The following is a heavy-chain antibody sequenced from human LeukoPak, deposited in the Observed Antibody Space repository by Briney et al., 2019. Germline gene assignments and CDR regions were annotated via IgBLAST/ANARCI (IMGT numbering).Heavy chain of an antibody. Sequence: GVSVKVSCKPSGYIFTPHHIHWMRQAPGQGLELLGWVSAANNPEYSQKFQGRVVITRDASATTSYLELNCLRSEDTAVYYCAMSVEIPPIPSFDYWGQGTLVTVSS. V-gene: IGHV1-3*01. CDR3: AMSVEIPPIPSFDY. CDR2: VSAANNP. D-gene: IGHD5-12*01. CDR1: GYIFTPHH. J-gene: IGHJ4*02.